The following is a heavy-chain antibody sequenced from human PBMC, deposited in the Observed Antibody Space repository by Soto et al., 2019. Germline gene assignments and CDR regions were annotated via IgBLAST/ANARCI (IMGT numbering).Heavy chain of an antibody. V-gene: IGHV3-30*18. D-gene: IGHD2-2*01. Sequence: QVQLVESGGGVVQPGRSLRLSCAASGFTFSTYGMHWVRQAPGKGLEWVAVISYDGSNKYYADSVKGRFTISRDNSKNTLYLQMNCLRAEDTAVYYCAKDDCISTSCYYFDYWGQGTLVTVSS. CDR3: AKDDCISTSCYYFDY. CDR2: ISYDGSNK. J-gene: IGHJ4*02. CDR1: GFTFSTYG.